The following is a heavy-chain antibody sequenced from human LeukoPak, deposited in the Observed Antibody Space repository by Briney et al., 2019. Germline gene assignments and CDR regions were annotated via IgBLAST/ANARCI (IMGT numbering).Heavy chain of an antibody. CDR2: ISWNSGSI. J-gene: IGHJ4*02. CDR1: GFTFDDYA. Sequence: LSGGSLRLSCAASGFTFDDYAMHWVRQAPGKGLEWVSGISWNSGSIGYADSVKGRFTISRDNAKNSLYPQMNSLRAEDMALYYCAKGLGSSSWFSFDYWGQGTLVTVSS. CDR3: AKGLGSSSWFSFDY. V-gene: IGHV3-9*03. D-gene: IGHD6-13*01.